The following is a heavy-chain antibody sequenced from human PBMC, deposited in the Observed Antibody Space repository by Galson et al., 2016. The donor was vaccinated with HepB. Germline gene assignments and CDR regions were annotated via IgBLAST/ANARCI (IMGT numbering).Heavy chain of an antibody. CDR2: IGGSDDRT. J-gene: IGHJ4*02. CDR1: GFTLSSNA. CDR3: AKDLLRWSFDY. Sequence: SLRLSCAASGFTLSSNAMAWVRQAPGKGLEWVSAIGGSDDRTDYADSLKGRFSISRDSSKNTLYLQMNSLRVEDTAVYYCAKDLLRWSFDYWGQGTLVTVSS. V-gene: IGHV3-23*01. D-gene: IGHD4-23*01.